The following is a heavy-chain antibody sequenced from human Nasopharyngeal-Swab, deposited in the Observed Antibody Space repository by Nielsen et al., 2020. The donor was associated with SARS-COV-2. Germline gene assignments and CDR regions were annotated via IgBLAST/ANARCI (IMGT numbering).Heavy chain of an antibody. V-gene: IGHV1-46*01. CDR1: GYTFTSYY. CDR2: INPSGGST. J-gene: IGHJ3*02. CDR3: ARKSLGYSSGWLVAFDI. D-gene: IGHD6-19*01. Sequence: AAVKVSCKASGYTFTSYYMHWVRQAPGQGLEWMGIINPSGGSTSYAQKFQGRVTMTRDTSTSTVYMELSSLRSEETAVYYCARKSLGYSSGWLVAFDIWGQGTMVTVSS.